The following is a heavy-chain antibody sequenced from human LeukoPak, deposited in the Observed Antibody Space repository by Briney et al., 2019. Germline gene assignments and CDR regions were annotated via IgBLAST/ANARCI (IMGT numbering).Heavy chain of an antibody. CDR2: ISWNSGSI. Sequence: GGSLRLSCAASGFTFDDYAMHWVRQAPGKGLEWVSGISWNSGSIGYADSVKGRFTISRDNAKNSLYLQMNSLRAEDTALYYCAKAEWKLRGWIDYWGQGTLVTVSS. CDR1: GFTFDDYA. CDR3: AKAEWKLRGWIDY. V-gene: IGHV3-9*01. D-gene: IGHD1-26*01. J-gene: IGHJ4*02.